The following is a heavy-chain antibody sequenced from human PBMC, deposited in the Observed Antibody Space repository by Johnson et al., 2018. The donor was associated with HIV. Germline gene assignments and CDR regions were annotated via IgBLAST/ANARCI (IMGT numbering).Heavy chain of an antibody. V-gene: IGHV3-NL1*01. J-gene: IGHJ3*02. D-gene: IGHD1-26*01. CDR2: IYSGGST. Sequence: VQLVESGGGVVQPGRSLRLSCAASGFTFSSYGMHWVRQAPGKGLEWVSVIYSGGSTYYADSVKGRFTISRDNSKNTLYLQMDSLRAEDTAVYYCAREGAPSARDFGAFDIWGQGTMVTVSS. CDR3: AREGAPSARDFGAFDI. CDR1: GFTFSSYG.